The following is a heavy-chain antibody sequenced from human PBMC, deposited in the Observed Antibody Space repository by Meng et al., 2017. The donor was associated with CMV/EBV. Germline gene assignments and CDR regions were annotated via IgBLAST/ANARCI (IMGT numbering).Heavy chain of an antibody. D-gene: IGHD3-10*01. CDR1: GFTFSSYS. J-gene: IGHJ4*02. Sequence: GGSLRLSCAASGFTFSSYSMNWVRQAPGKGLEWVSYISSSSSTIYYADSVKGRFTISRDNAKNSLYLQMNSLRAEDTAVYYCAKDQGEVEYYYGSVEYTPDDYYFDYWGQGTLVTVSS. CDR2: ISSSSSTI. V-gene: IGHV3-48*04. CDR3: AKDQGEVEYYYGSVEYTPDDYYFDY.